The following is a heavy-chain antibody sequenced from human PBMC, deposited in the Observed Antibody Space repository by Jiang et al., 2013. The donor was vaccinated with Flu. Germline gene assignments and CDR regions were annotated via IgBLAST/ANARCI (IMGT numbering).Heavy chain of an antibody. Sequence: RTYYRSKWYNDYAVSVKSRITINPDTSKNQFSLQLNSVTPEDTAVYYCARGFGLMVHAMRGYYYYYMDVWGKGTTVTVSS. CDR3: ARGFGLMVHAMRGYYYYYMDV. J-gene: IGHJ6*03. V-gene: IGHV6-1*01. D-gene: IGHD2-8*01. CDR2: TYYRSKWYN.